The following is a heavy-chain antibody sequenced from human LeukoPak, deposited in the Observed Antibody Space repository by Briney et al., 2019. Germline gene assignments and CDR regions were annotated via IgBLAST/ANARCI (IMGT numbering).Heavy chain of an antibody. J-gene: IGHJ4*02. D-gene: IGHD3-22*01. CDR1: GGSFSGYY. Sequence: SETLSLTCGVYGGSFSGYYWSWIRQPLGKGLEWIGEINHSGSTNYNPSLKSRVTISVDTSKNHFSLKLSSVTAADTAVYYCARGPLYYYDSSASYYFDYWGQGILVTVSS. V-gene: IGHV4-34*01. CDR3: ARGPLYYYDSSASYYFDY. CDR2: INHSGST.